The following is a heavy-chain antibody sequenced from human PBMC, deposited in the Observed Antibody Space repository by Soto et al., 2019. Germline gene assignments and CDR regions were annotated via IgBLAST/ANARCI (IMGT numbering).Heavy chain of an antibody. CDR2: INTDGSST. Sequence: PGGSLRLSCAASGFTFSRFWMHWVRQAPGKGLVWVSRINTDGSSTTYADSVKGRFTISRDNAKNTLYLQMDSLRAEDTGVYYCTRDPGAYSSTWSFYFDSWGPGTLVTVS. J-gene: IGHJ4*02. CDR1: GFTFSRFW. V-gene: IGHV3-74*01. CDR3: TRDPGAYSSTWSFYFDS. D-gene: IGHD6-13*01.